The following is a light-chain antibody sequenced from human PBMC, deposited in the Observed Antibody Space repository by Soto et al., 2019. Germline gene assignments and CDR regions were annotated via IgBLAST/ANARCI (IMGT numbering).Light chain of an antibody. J-gene: IGKJ1*01. CDR3: LLGFRYFGA. CDR1: QAIRTA. CDR2: AAS. V-gene: IGKV1-6*01. Sequence: AIQLTQSPSSLYASVGDRVTITCRASQAIRTALGWYQQKPGKVPKLLIYAASILQSGVSSRFSGSGSGTDSTLTISSLQPEDFATYYCLLGFRYFGAFDQGTKVEIK.